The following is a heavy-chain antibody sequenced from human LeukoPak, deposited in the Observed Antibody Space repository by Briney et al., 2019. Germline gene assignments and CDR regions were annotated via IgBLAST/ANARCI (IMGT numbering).Heavy chain of an antibody. Sequence: GSLRLSCAASGFTFSSYSMNWVRQAPGKGLEWVARIKSKTDGGTTDYAAPVKGRFTVSRDDSKSTLYLQMNSLKAEDTAMYYCTTDRIVAVGPQFDYWGQGTLVTVSS. CDR2: IKSKTDGGTT. J-gene: IGHJ4*02. CDR3: TTDRIVAVGPQFDY. V-gene: IGHV3-15*01. D-gene: IGHD6-13*01. CDR1: GFTFSSYS.